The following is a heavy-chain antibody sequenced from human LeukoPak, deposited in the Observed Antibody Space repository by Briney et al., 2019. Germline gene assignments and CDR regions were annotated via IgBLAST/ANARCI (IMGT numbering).Heavy chain of an antibody. V-gene: IGHV3-64D*09. CDR1: GFTFSSYA. CDR2: ISSNGGRT. J-gene: IGHJ3*02. CDR3: ARGVRAGPFDI. Sequence: GGSLRLSCTASGFTFSSYAMHWVRQAPGKGLEYVSGISSNGGRTDYADSVKGRFTISRDNSKNTLYLQMSSLRAEDTAVYYCARGVRAGPFDIWGQGTMVTVSS.